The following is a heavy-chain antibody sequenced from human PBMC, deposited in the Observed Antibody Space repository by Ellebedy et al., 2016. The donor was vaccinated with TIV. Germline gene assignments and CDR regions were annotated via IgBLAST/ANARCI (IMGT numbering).Heavy chain of an antibody. CDR2: ISSGGIT. J-gene: IGHJ5*02. CDR1: GFTFSASG. D-gene: IGHD6-19*01. Sequence: PGGSLRLSCAASGFTFSASGMTWARQAPGKGLEWVSGISSGGITYYADSVRGRFTISRDNSKNTLYLQMNSLRADDTAVYYCAGFRGEAVAGNWFDPWGQGTLVTVSS. CDR3: AGFRGEAVAGNWFDP. V-gene: IGHV3-23*01.